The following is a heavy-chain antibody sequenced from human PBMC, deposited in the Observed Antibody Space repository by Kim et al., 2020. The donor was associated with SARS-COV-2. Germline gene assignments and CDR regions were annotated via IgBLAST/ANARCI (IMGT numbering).Heavy chain of an antibody. CDR3: ARSPYCGGDCHGGGYFDL. J-gene: IGHJ2*01. CDR1: GGSISSSSYY. Sequence: SETLSLTCTVSGGSISSSSYYWGWIRQPPGKGLEWIGSIYYSGSTYYNPSLKSRVTISVDTSKNQFSLKLSSVTAADTAVYYCARSPYCGGDCHGGGYFDLWGRGTLVTVSS. D-gene: IGHD2-21*02. V-gene: IGHV4-39*01. CDR2: IYYSGST.